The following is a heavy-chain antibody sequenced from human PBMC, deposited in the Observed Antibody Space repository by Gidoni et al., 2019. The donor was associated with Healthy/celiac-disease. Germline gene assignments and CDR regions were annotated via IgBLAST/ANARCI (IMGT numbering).Heavy chain of an antibody. Sequence: EVQLLESGGGLVQLGGSLRLSCAASGFTFSSYAMSWVRQAPGKGLELVSAISGSGGSTYYADSVKGRFTISRDNSKNTLYLQMNSLRAEDTAVYYCAKTPPHIAARLYYFDYWGQGTLVTVSS. V-gene: IGHV3-23*01. J-gene: IGHJ4*02. D-gene: IGHD6-6*01. CDR1: GFTFSSYA. CDR2: ISGSGGST. CDR3: AKTPPHIAARLYYFDY.